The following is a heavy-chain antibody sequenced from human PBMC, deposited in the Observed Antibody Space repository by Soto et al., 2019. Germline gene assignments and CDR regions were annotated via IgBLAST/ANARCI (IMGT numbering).Heavy chain of an antibody. J-gene: IGHJ4*02. CDR1: GFTFNNYA. CDR2: ISGGGDTT. Sequence: EVQLLESGGGLVQPGGSLRLSCAASGFTFNNYAMTWVRQAPGKGLEWDSAISGGGDTTSYADSVKGRFTISRDGSKNTLYLQMSSLRAEDTALYYCAKGRGGSGSLTPRVDFWGKGTLVTISS. V-gene: IGHV3-23*01. CDR3: AKGRGGSGSLTPRVDF. D-gene: IGHD3-10*01.